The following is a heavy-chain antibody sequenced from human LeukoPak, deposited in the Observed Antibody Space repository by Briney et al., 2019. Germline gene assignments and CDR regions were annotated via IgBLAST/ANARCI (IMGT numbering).Heavy chain of an antibody. CDR1: GFTFSSYA. CDR3: ARDPRWTYYHYYGMDV. J-gene: IGHJ6*02. V-gene: IGHV3-23*01. D-gene: IGHD2-15*01. Sequence: GVSLRLSCAASGFTFSSYAMSWVRQAPGKGLEWVSAISGSGGSTYYADSVKGRFTISRDNSKNTLYLQMNSLRAEDTAVYYCARDPRWTYYHYYGMDVWGQGTTVTVSS. CDR2: ISGSGGST.